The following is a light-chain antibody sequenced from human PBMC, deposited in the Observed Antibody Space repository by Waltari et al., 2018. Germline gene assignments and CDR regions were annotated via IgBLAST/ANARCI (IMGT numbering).Light chain of an antibody. J-gene: IGKJ4*01. Sequence: ETVMTQSPATLSVSPGERATLSCRASRIVRSNLAWYQQKPGQPPRLLIYGASTRASGVPARFSGSGSGTEFTLTISSLQSEDSAVYYCQQYDYPGLTIGGGTKVEIK. V-gene: IGKV3-15*01. CDR3: QQYDYPGLT. CDR2: GAS. CDR1: RIVRSN.